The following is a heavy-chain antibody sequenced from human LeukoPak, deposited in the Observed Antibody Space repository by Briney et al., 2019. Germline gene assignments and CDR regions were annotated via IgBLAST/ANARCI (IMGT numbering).Heavy chain of an antibody. Sequence: GRSLRLSCAASGFTFSSYAMHWVRQAPGKGLEWVAVISYDGSNKYYADSVKGRFTISRDNSKNTLYLQMNSLRAEDTAVYYCVRDLVAGVDYWGQGTLVTVSS. J-gene: IGHJ4*02. D-gene: IGHD2-8*02. CDR1: GFTFSSYA. CDR3: VRDLVAGVDY. CDR2: ISYDGSNK. V-gene: IGHV3-30*04.